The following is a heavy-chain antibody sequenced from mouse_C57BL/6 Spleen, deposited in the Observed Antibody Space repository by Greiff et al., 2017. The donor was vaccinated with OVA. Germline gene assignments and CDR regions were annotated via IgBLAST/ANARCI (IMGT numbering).Heavy chain of an antibody. V-gene: IGHV1-82*01. CDR3: ARCPFDGFYYFDY. CDR2: IYPGDGDT. CDR1: GYAFSSSW. Sequence: VQLQQSGPELVKPGASVKISCKASGYAFSSSWMHWVKQRPGQGLEWIGRIYPGDGDTNYNGKFKGKATLTADTSSSTAYMQLSSLTSEDSAVYFCARCPFDGFYYFDYWGQGTTLTVSS. D-gene: IGHD2-3*01. J-gene: IGHJ2*01.